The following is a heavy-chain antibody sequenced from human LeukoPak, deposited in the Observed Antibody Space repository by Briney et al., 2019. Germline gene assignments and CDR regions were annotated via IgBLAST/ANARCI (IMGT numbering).Heavy chain of an antibody. CDR3: ARIPSGYTLGYGYYYYYMDV. J-gene: IGHJ6*03. CDR2: ISTSSSTI. CDR1: GFTFSDCT. V-gene: IGHV3-48*04. D-gene: IGHD5-18*01. Sequence: GGSLRLACEVSGFTFSDCTMPWVRQAPGKGLEWVSYISTSSSTIYYADSVKGRFTISRDNTKNSLYPQMNSLTAEDTAVYYCARIPSGYTLGYGYYYYYMDVWGKGATVTVSS.